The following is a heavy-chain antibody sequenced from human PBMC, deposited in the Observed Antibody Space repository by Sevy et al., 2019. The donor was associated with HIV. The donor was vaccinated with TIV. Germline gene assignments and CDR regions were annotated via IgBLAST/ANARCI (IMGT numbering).Heavy chain of an antibody. CDR3: ATSPDYYDGSRDAFDI. D-gene: IGHD3-22*01. Sequence: ASVKVSCKVSGYSVSDLSIHWVRQAPGKGLEWMGGYDPEDGETIYGQKFQGRVTMTEDTSTDTAYIELSSLRSEDKAVYYCATSPDYYDGSRDAFDIWGQGTMVTVSS. CDR2: YDPEDGET. V-gene: IGHV1-24*01. J-gene: IGHJ3*02. CDR1: GYSVSDLS.